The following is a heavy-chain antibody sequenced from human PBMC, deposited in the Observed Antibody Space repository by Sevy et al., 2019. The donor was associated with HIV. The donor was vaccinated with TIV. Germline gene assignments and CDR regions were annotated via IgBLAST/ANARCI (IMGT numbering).Heavy chain of an antibody. CDR1: GFTFSSYE. J-gene: IGHJ4*02. V-gene: IGHV3-48*03. D-gene: IGHD3-10*01. Sequence: GGSLRLSCAASGFTFSSYEMNWVRQAPGKGLEWVSYISSSGSTIYYADSVKGRFTISRDNAKNSLYLQMNSLRAEDTAVYYCASHSMVRGFDYWGQGTLVTVSS. CDR2: ISSSGSTI. CDR3: ASHSMVRGFDY.